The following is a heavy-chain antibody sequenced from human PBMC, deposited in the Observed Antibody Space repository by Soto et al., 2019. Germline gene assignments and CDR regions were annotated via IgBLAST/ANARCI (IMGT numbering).Heavy chain of an antibody. Sequence: QVQLVQSGAEVKKPGSSVKVSCKASGGTFSSYAISWVRQAPGQGLEWMGGIIPIFGTANYAQKFQGRVTITADESTSTAYMELSSLRSEDTAVYYCASEYDYVWGSYPTKIFDYWGQGTLVTVSS. CDR3: ASEYDYVWGSYPTKIFDY. J-gene: IGHJ4*02. CDR1: GGTFSSYA. D-gene: IGHD3-16*02. CDR2: IIPIFGTA. V-gene: IGHV1-69*12.